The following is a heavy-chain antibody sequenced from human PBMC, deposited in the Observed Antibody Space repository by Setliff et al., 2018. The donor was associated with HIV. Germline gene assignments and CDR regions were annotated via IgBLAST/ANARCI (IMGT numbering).Heavy chain of an antibody. Sequence: ASVKVSCKTSGYAFTQSHDLHWVRQVPGQGPEWMGWINLVTGKTAYLQKFQGRVIITRDTSASTAFMEMSSLRPEDTAVYFCANGGSGGQFDHWGQGTLGTVSS. V-gene: IGHV1-3*01. D-gene: IGHD3-16*01. CDR1: GYAFTQSHD. CDR3: ANGGSGGQFDH. CDR2: INLVTGKT. J-gene: IGHJ4*02.